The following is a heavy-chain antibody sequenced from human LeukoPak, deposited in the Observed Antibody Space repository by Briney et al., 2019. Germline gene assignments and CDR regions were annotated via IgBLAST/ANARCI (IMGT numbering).Heavy chain of an antibody. D-gene: IGHD3-3*01. Sequence: SQTLSLTCTVSGGSISSGGYYWRWIRQHPGKGLEWIGYIYYSGSTYYNPSLKSRVTISVDTSKNQFSLKLSSVTAADTAVYYCARENDYDLGMDVWGQGTTVTVSS. CDR2: IYYSGST. V-gene: IGHV4-31*03. CDR1: GGSISSGGYY. CDR3: ARENDYDLGMDV. J-gene: IGHJ6*02.